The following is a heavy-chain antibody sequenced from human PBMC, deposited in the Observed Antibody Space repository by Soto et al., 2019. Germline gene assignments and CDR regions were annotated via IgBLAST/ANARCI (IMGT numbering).Heavy chain of an antibody. J-gene: IGHJ6*02. D-gene: IGHD3-10*01. CDR2: ISGTGGGT. CDR1: GFTFSNYA. Sequence: EVHLLESGGGLVQPGGSLRLSCAASGFTFSNYAMTWVRQAPGKGLEWVSVISGTGGGTNNADSAKGRFTTSRDNSKNTRYLQMNSLRAEDTAVYYCAKRAFYGSGIPNYYGMDVWGQGTAVTVS. CDR3: AKRAFYGSGIPNYYGMDV. V-gene: IGHV3-23*01.